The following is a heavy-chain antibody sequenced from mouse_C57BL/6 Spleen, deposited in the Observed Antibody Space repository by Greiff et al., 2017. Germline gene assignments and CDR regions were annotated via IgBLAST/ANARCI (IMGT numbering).Heavy chain of an antibody. CDR1: GYTFTSYW. V-gene: IGHV1-64*01. J-gene: IGHJ1*03. Sequence: VQLQQPGAELVKPGASVKLSCKASGYTFTSYWMHWVKQRPGQGLEWIGMIHPNSGSTNYNEKFKSKATLTVDKSSSTAYMQLSSLTSEDSAVYYCARAYDYDGYFDVWGTGTTVTFSS. CDR2: IHPNSGST. CDR3: ARAYDYDGYFDV. D-gene: IGHD2-4*01.